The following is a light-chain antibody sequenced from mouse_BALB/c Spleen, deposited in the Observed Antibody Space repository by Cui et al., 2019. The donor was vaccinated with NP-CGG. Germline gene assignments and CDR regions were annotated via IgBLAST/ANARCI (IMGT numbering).Light chain of an antibody. CDR2: GTN. V-gene: IGLV1*01. J-gene: IGLJ1*01. Sequence: QAVSNQDFALTTSPGKTVTLTCRSSTGAVTTSNYANWVQEKPDHLFTGLIGGTNNRAPGVPARFSGSLIGDKAALTITGAQTEDEAIYFCALWYSNHWVFGGGTKLTVL. CDR1: TGAVTTSNY. CDR3: ALWYSNHWV.